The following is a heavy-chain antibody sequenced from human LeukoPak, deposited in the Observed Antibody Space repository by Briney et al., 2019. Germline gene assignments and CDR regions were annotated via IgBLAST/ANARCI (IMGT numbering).Heavy chain of an antibody. V-gene: IGHV3-21*01. D-gene: IGHD3-22*01. CDR2: ISSSSSYI. Sequence: GGSLRLSCAASGFTFGSYSMNWVRQAPGKGLEWVSSISSSSSYIYYPDSVKGRFTISRDNAKNSLYLQMNSLRDEDTAVYYCARDRSNLYYDSSGDAFDIWGQGTRVTVSS. CDR1: GFTFGSYS. CDR3: ARDRSNLYYDSSGDAFDI. J-gene: IGHJ3*02.